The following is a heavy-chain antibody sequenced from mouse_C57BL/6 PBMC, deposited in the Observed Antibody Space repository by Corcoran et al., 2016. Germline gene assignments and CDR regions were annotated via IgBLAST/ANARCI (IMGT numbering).Heavy chain of an antibody. V-gene: IGHV9-3*01. CDR1: GYTFTTYG. CDR3: ARDYSKLRPLFAY. D-gene: IGHD2-5*01. CDR2: INTYSGVP. Sequence: QIQLVQSGPELKKPGETVKISCKASGYTFTTYGMSWVKQAPGKGLKWMGWINTYSGVPTYADDFKGRFAFSLETSASTAYLQINNLKNEDTATYFCARDYSKLRPLFAYWGQGTLVTVSA. J-gene: IGHJ3*01.